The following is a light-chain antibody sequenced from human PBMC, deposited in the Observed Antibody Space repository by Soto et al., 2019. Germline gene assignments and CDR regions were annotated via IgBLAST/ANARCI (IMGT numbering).Light chain of an antibody. V-gene: IGKV1-9*01. CDR1: QGISSY. J-gene: IGKJ4*01. CDR2: AAS. Sequence: DIQLTQSPSFLSASVGDRVTITCRASQGISSYLAWYQQKPGKAPKVLISAASTLQSGVPSRFSGSGSGTEFTLTISSLQPEDFASYYCQQLGTLGGGTKVEIK. CDR3: QQLGT.